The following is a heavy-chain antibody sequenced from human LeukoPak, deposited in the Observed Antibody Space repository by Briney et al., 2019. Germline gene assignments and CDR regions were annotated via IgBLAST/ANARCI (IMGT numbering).Heavy chain of an antibody. CDR1: GYSFTKDW. D-gene: IGHD6-19*01. CDR3: ARRSSGWYQDY. Sequence: GESLKISCKGSGYSFTKDWIGWVRQMPGKGLEWMGIIYPGDSDTRYSPSFQGQVTISADKSTSTAYLQWSSLKASDTAMYYCARRSSGWYQDYWGQGTLVTVSS. V-gene: IGHV5-51*01. J-gene: IGHJ4*02. CDR2: IYPGDSDT.